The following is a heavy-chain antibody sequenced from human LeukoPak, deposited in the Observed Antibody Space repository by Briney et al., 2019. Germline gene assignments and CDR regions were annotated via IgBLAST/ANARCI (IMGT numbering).Heavy chain of an antibody. D-gene: IGHD6-19*01. CDR3: VKGPRPDITVAHTVEN. CDR1: GFIFSNYA. V-gene: IGHV3-23*01. J-gene: IGHJ4*02. Sequence: PGGSLRLSCAASGFIFSNYAMSWVHQVPGRGLEWVSTISSRGDSTYVADSVKGRFTISRDNSKNSLYLQMNTVRAEDTAAYYCVKGPRPDITVAHTVENWGQGTLVTVSS. CDR2: ISSRGDST.